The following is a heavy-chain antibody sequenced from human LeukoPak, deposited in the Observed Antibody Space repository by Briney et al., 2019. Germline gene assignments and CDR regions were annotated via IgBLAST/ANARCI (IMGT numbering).Heavy chain of an antibody. CDR2: IGLRGADT. CDR1: GFTFSSNA. J-gene: IGHJ4*02. D-gene: IGHD2-21*02. CDR3: ARCGCYGGNCYPCDY. V-gene: IGHV3-23*01. Sequence: PGGSLRLSCSASGFTFSSNAMSWVRQAPGKGLEWVSSIGLRGADTNYADSVKGRFTISRDDSKNALYLQMSSLRAEDTAVYFCARCGCYGGNCYPCDYWGQGTLVTVSS.